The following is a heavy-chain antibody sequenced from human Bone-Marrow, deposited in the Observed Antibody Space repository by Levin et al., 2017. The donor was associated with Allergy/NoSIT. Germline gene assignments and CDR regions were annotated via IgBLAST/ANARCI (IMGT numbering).Heavy chain of an antibody. D-gene: IGHD3-10*01. CDR1: GFTFGSHA. V-gene: IGHV3-23*01. J-gene: IGHJ4*02. CDR2: ISGNGAST. Sequence: GESLKISCVASGFTFGSHAMNWVRQAPGKGLEWVSSISGNGASTYYADSVKARFRTSRDNSKNTVFLQMNDPRAEDTAVYYCTKVHHSGGSFGYFESWGQGTLVTVSS. CDR3: TKVHHSGGSFGYFES.